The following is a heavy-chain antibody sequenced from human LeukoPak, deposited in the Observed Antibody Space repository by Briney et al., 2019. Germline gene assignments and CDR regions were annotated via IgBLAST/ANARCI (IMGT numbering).Heavy chain of an antibody. Sequence: PSETLSLTCAVYGGSFNDYYWSWIRQPSGKGLEWIGEINHGGNTNYNPSLKSRVTISVDTSKNQFSLKLSSVTAADTAVYYCARGAYYYDSSGYVNWGQGTLVTVSS. CDR3: ARGAYYYDSSGYVN. D-gene: IGHD3-22*01. CDR1: GGSFNDYY. J-gene: IGHJ4*02. V-gene: IGHV4-34*01. CDR2: INHGGNT.